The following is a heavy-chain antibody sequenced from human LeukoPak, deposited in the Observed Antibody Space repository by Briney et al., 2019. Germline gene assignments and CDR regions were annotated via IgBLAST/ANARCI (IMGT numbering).Heavy chain of an antibody. Sequence: SETLSLTCTVSGGSISSSSYYWGWIRQPPGKGLKWLGTIYYSGTTYYNPSLNSRVTISVDTSKNQFSLKLNSVTAADTAVYFCARLERSDHVWGSYRYTGPLDYWGQGTLVTVSS. J-gene: IGHJ4*02. V-gene: IGHV4-39*01. CDR2: IYYSGTT. D-gene: IGHD3-16*02. CDR3: ARLERSDHVWGSYRYTGPLDY. CDR1: GGSISSSSYY.